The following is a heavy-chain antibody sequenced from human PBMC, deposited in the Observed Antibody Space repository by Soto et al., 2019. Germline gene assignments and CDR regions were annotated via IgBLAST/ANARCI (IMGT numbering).Heavy chain of an antibody. CDR3: ARDLEIQPDVLVDY. J-gene: IGHJ4*02. Sequence: PGGSLRLSCAASGFTFSSYSMNWVRQAPGKGLEWVSSISSSSSYIYYADSVKGRFTISRDNAKNSLYLQMNSLRAEDTAVYYCARDLEIQPDVLVDYWGQGTLVTVSS. CDR1: GFTFSSYS. D-gene: IGHD5-18*01. CDR2: ISSSSSYI. V-gene: IGHV3-21*01.